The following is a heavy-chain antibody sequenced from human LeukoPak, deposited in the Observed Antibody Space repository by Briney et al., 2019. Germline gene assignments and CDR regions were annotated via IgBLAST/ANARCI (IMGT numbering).Heavy chain of an antibody. CDR1: GFTVSSNY. Sequence: GGSLRLSCAASGFTVSSNYMSWVRQAPGKGLEWVSVIYSGGSTYYADSVKGRFTISRDNSKNTLYLQMNSLRAEDTAVYYCATSGADYYGSGNFDYWGQGTLVTVSS. D-gene: IGHD3-10*01. CDR2: IYSGGST. V-gene: IGHV3-53*01. CDR3: ATSGADYYGSGNFDY. J-gene: IGHJ4*02.